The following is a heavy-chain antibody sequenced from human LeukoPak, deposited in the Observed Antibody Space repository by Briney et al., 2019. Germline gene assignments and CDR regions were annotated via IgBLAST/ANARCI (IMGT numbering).Heavy chain of an antibody. CDR3: AKGLGEWNDGSDALDI. V-gene: IGHV3-30-3*01. CDR1: GFTFSSYA. Sequence: GGSLRLSCAASGFTFSSYAMHWVRQAPGKGLEWVAVISDSGNNQYYADFVKGRFSISRDNSKNTLYMQMNSPRAEDTAVYYCAKGLGEWNDGSDALDIWGQGTMVTVSS. CDR2: ISDSGNNQ. D-gene: IGHD1-1*01. J-gene: IGHJ3*02.